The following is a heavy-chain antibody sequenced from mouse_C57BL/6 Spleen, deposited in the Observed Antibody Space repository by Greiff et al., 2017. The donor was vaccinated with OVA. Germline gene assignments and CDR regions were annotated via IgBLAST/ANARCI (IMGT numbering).Heavy chain of an antibody. CDR3: ARISSTPDYYGSSDAMDY. CDR1: GYTFTDYY. V-gene: IGHV1-26*01. D-gene: IGHD1-1*01. J-gene: IGHJ4*01. CDR2: INPNNGGT. Sequence: EVQLQKAGPERVKAGASVKISCKASGYTFTDYYMNWVKQSHGKSLEWIGDINPNNGGTSYNQKSKGKSTWTVDKSSSTAYMELRSLTSEDSAVYYCARISSTPDYYGSSDAMDYWGQGTSVTGSS.